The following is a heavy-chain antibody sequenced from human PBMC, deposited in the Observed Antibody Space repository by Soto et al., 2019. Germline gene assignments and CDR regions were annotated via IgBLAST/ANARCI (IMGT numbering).Heavy chain of an antibody. CDR1: GDSISSYY. CDR3: ARLGAYYQSLDP. V-gene: IGHV4-59*12. Sequence: PSDTLSLTCAVSGDSISSYYCMWIRQPPGKGLESIGYLYYGRSANYNPSLKSRVTLSLDTSTNQCSLTLSSMTASDTAVYYCARLGAYYQSLDPWGQGTVVTVSS. CDR2: LYYGRSA. D-gene: IGHD2-21*01. J-gene: IGHJ5*02.